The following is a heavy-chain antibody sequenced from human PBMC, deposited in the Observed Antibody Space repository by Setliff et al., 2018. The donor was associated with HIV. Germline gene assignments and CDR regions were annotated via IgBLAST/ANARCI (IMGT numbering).Heavy chain of an antibody. CDR2: IYYSGST. CDR3: ARDNYDSRGYFFGY. D-gene: IGHD3-22*01. CDR1: GGSITSGGCY. V-gene: IGHV4-39*02. J-gene: IGHJ4*02. Sequence: SETLPLTCTVSGGSITSGGCYWSWIRQHPGKGLEWIGNIYYSGSTYYNPSLKSRLTISKDTSKNHFSLQLSSVTAADTAVYYCARDNYDSRGYFFGYWGQGTLVTVSS.